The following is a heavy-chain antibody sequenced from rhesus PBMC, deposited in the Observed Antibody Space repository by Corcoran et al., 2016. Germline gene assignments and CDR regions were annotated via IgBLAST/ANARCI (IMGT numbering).Heavy chain of an antibody. CDR2: IDPRDSDT. D-gene: IGHD6-25*01. V-gene: IGHV5-2*01. Sequence: EVQLVQSGAEVKRPGESLKISCKTSGYSFTSYWISWVRQMPWKGLEWMGAIDPRDSDTGYSLSFQVQVTISADKSISTAYLQWSRLKASDTATYYCSKGCIAAAGSYFADWGQGVLVTVSS. CDR3: SKGCIAAAGSYFAD. J-gene: IGHJ4*01. CDR1: GYSFTSYW.